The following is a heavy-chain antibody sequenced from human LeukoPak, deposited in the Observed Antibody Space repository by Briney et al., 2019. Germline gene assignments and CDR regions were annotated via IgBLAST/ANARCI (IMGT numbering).Heavy chain of an antibody. V-gene: IGHV4-39*02. CDR1: GGSISSSSYY. CDR3: ARERTRDGYKLFDY. D-gene: IGHD5-24*01. CDR2: IYYSGST. Sequence: PSETLSLTCTVSGGSISSSSYYWGWIRQPPGKGLEWIGSIYYSGSTYYNPSLKSRVTISVDTSKNQFSLKLSSVTAADTAVYYCARERTRDGYKLFDYWGQGTLVTVSS. J-gene: IGHJ4*02.